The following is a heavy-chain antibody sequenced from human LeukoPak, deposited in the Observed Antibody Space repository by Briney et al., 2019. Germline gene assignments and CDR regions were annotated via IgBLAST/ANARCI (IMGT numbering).Heavy chain of an antibody. Sequence: ASVTVSCTTSGYTVSNYGISWVRQAPGQGLEWMGWITAYNGNRLYAQRFQGRITLTTDTSTSTSYMELRSLEYDDTAIYYCARDNDKVVDHWGQGTLVTVSS. D-gene: IGHD1-1*01. CDR2: ITAYNGNR. J-gene: IGHJ4*01. CDR3: ARDNDKVVDH. CDR1: GYTVSNYG. V-gene: IGHV1-18*01.